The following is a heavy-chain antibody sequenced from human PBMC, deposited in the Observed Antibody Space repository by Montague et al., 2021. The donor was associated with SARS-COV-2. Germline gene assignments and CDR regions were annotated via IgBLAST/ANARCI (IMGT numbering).Heavy chain of an antibody. V-gene: IGHV6-1*01. Sequence: CAISGDSDSSKIPTRNWIMQSPSRGLEWLGRTHYRSKWYNDYAESVKSRITIDPDTSKHQFSLHPNSVTPEDTAVYYCARIPVGSKYYFDFWGQGTLVTVSS. CDR1: GDSDSSKIPT. D-gene: IGHD2-2*01. CDR2: THYRSKWYN. J-gene: IGHJ4*02. CDR3: ARIPVGSKYYFDF.